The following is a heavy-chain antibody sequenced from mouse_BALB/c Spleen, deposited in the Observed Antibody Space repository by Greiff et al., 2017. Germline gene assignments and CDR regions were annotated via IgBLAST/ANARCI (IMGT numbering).Heavy chain of an antibody. V-gene: IGHV5-6-4*01. CDR2: ISSGGSYT. CDR3: TRDGGDGYYWFAY. Sequence: EVKVVESGGGLVKPGGSLKLSCAASGFTFSSYTMSWVRQTPEKRLEWVATISSGGSYTYYPDSVKGRFTISRDNAKNTLYLQMSSLKSEDTAMYYCTRDGGDGYYWFAYWGQGTLVTVSA. D-gene: IGHD2-3*01. J-gene: IGHJ3*01. CDR1: GFTFSSYT.